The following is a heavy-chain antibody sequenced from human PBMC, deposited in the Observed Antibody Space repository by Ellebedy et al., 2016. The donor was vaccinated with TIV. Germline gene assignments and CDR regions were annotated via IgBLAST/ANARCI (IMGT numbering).Heavy chain of an antibody. CDR2: INAGNGNT. CDR1: GYTFTSYA. D-gene: IGHD4-17*01. Sequence: ASVKVSXXASGYTFTSYAMHWVRQAPGQRLEWMGWINAGNGNTKYSQKFQGRVTITRDTSASTAYMELSSLRSEDTAVYYCASNDYGDYDYYGMDVWGQGTTVTVSS. V-gene: IGHV1-3*01. CDR3: ASNDYGDYDYYGMDV. J-gene: IGHJ6*02.